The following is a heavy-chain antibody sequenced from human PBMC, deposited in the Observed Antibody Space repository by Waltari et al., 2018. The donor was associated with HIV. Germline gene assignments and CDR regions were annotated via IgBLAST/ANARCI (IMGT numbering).Heavy chain of an antibody. D-gene: IGHD3-9*01. Sequence: VQLVESGGGSIKTGGSLRLSCAGSGFSARTHWLDWVRAGPGKGLVWVARINSDGSTRNYADAVKGRFVISRDNSRNTVYLQLNSVKVEDTAVYFCARASHYIEFSTFDGDYYFDLWGRGTRVAVSS. CDR1: GFSARTHW. V-gene: IGHV3-74*01. CDR3: ARASHYIEFSTFDGDYYFDL. J-gene: IGHJ4*02. CDR2: INSDGSTR.